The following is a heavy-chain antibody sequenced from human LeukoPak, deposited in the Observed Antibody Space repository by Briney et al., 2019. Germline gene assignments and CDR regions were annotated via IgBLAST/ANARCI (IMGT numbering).Heavy chain of an antibody. D-gene: IGHD3-10*01. J-gene: IGHJ6*03. Sequence: PSETLSLTCTVSGDSISSSSYYWGWIRQPPGKGLEWIGSTYYSGNTYYNPSLKTRATISVDTSKNQFSLKLSSVTAADTAVYYCARRRRRLGVWFGESHYYMDVWGKGTTVTISS. CDR1: GDSISSSSYY. CDR2: TYYSGNT. CDR3: ARRRRRLGVWFGESHYYMDV. V-gene: IGHV4-39*07.